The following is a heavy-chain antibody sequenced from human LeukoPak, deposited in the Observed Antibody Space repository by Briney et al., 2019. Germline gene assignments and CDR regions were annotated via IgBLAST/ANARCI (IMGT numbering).Heavy chain of an antibody. J-gene: IGHJ4*02. CDR2: ITTSGRTI. Sequence: GGSLRLSCAASGFTFSSYEMNWVRQAPGKGLEWVSYITTSGRTIYYADSVKGRFTISRDNAKNSQYLQMNSLRAGDTAVYYCARGEDYGTNSFDYWGQGTLVTVSS. D-gene: IGHD4-17*01. CDR1: GFTFSSYE. V-gene: IGHV3-48*03. CDR3: ARGEDYGTNSFDY.